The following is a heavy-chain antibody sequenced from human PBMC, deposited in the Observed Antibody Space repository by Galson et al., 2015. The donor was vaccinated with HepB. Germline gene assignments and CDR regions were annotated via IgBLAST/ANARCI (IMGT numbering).Heavy chain of an antibody. CDR1: GFTFSRYG. D-gene: IGHD3-3*01. CDR2: ISYDGGDK. V-gene: IGHV3-30*03. J-gene: IGHJ6*03. CDR3: AILYDFWGYMDA. Sequence: SLRLSCAASGFTFSRYGIHWVRQAPGKGLEWVAVISYDGGDKYYTDSVKGRFTISRDNSKNTLFLQMNSLRAEDTAVYYCAILYDFWGYMDAWGKGTTVTVSS.